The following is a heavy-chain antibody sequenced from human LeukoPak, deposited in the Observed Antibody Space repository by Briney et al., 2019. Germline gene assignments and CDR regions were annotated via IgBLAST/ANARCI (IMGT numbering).Heavy chain of an antibody. CDR2: IIPIFGTA. J-gene: IGHJ4*02. CDR1: GYTFTSYG. D-gene: IGHD2-21*02. Sequence: SVKVSCKASGYTFTSYGISWVRQAPGQGLEWMGGIIPIFGTANYAQKFQGRVTITADESTSTAYMELSSLRSEDTAVYYCALLVTAKPNYFDYWGQGTLVTVSS. V-gene: IGHV1-69*13. CDR3: ALLVTAKPNYFDY.